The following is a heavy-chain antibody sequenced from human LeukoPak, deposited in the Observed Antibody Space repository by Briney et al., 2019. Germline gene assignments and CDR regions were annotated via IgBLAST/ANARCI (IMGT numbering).Heavy chain of an antibody. Sequence: GGSLRLSCAASGFTFSSYWMSWVRQAPGKGLEWVANIKQDGSEKYYVDSVKGRFTTSRDNAKNSLYLQMSSVRAEDTAVYYCAREYGDYYYMDVWGKGTTVTVSS. D-gene: IGHD4-17*01. J-gene: IGHJ6*03. CDR1: GFTFSSYW. CDR3: AREYGDYYYMDV. CDR2: IKQDGSEK. V-gene: IGHV3-7*01.